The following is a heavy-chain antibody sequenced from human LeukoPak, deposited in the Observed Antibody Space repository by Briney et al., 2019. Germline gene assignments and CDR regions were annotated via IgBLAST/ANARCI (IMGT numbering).Heavy chain of an antibody. J-gene: IGHJ4*02. D-gene: IGHD2-2*01. CDR2: IYYKGIT. Sequence: SETLSLTCVVSGGSISGYHWSWIRQPPGKGLEWIGYIYYKGITNYNPSLKSRVTISLDTSKSQFSLKLSSVTAADTAVYYCARGRSQLPKRETDYWGQGTLVTVSS. V-gene: IGHV4-59*12. CDR3: ARGRSQLPKRETDY. CDR1: GGSISGYH.